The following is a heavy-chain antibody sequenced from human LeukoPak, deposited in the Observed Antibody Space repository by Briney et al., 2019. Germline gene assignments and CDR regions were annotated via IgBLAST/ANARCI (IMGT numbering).Heavy chain of an antibody. V-gene: IGHV3-7*03. CDR3: ARDLDDILTGAPGAFDI. J-gene: IGHJ3*02. Sequence: GGSLRLSCVASGFTFSSYWMSWVRQAPGKGLEWVANIKQDGSEKYYVDSVKGRFTISRGNAKNSLYLQMNSLRAEDTALYHCARDLDDILTGAPGAFDIWGQGTMVTVSS. CDR1: GFTFSSYW. D-gene: IGHD3-9*01. CDR2: IKQDGSEK.